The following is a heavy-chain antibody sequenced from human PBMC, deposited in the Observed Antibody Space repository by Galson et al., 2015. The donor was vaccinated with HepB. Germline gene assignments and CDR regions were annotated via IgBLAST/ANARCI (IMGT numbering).Heavy chain of an antibody. CDR2: IYYSGST. J-gene: IGHJ5*02. V-gene: IGHV4-30-4*01. CDR3: ARVRGGYCSGGSCHNWFDP. Sequence: QVQLQESGPGLVKPSQTLSLTCTVSGGSISSGDYYWSWIRQPPGKGLEWIGYIYYSGSTYYNPSLKSRVTISVDTSKNQFSLKLSSVTAADTAVYYCARVRGGYCSGGSCHNWFDPWGQGTLVTVSS. D-gene: IGHD2-15*01. CDR1: GGSISSGDYY.